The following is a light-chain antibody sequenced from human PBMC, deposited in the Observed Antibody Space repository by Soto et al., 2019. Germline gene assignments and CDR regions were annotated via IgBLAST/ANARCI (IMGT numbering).Light chain of an antibody. V-gene: IGKV3-15*01. J-gene: IGKJ2*01. CDR1: QRVSRN. Sequence: EIVMTQSPATLSVSPGEIATLSCSASQRVSRNIAWYRQKPCQAPTLLIYGASTRATGVPARLSGRRSGTEFTLTISTLQSEDFAFYYCQQYNNWPYTFGQGNKLEIK. CDR3: QQYNNWPYT. CDR2: GAS.